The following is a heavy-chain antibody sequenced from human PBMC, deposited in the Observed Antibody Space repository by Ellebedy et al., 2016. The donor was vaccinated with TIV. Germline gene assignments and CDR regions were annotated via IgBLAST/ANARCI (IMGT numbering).Heavy chain of an antibody. J-gene: IGHJ4*02. CDR1: GFTFDNYG. D-gene: IGHD2-15*01. CDR3: ARDDARDGGYFDY. CDR2: VNGVYGAT. Sequence: GGSLRLSXAASGFTFDNYGMSWVRQAPGKGLERVARVNGVYGATFYPDSVKGRFIISRDISNNTLFLQMNSLRTEDTATYYCARDDARDGGYFDYWGQGIPVTVSS. V-gene: IGHV3-23*01.